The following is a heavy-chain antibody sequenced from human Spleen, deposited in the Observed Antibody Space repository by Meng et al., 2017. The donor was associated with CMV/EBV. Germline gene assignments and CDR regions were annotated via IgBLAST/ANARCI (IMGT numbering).Heavy chain of an antibody. CDR1: GGSISSYY. Sequence: SETLSLTCTVSGGSISSYYWSWIRQPPGKGLEWIGYIYYSGSTNYNPSLKSRLTMSLDTSKNQFSLKLSSVTAADTALYYCARSIAYSYSYYGMDVWGQGTTVTVSS. CDR2: IYYSGST. CDR3: ARSIAYSYSYYGMDV. V-gene: IGHV4-59*01. D-gene: IGHD3-10*01. J-gene: IGHJ6*02.